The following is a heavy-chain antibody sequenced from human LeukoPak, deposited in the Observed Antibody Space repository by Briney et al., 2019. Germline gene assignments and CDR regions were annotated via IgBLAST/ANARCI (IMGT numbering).Heavy chain of an antibody. Sequence: GGSLRLSCAASGFTFINYAINWVRQAPGKGLEWVSGINGSGGSRYYADSVKGRFTISRDNSRNTVYLQMNSLRAEETAIYYCAKDRDYYDSNGYGAFDIWGQGTLVTVSS. CDR3: AKDRDYYDSNGYGAFDI. D-gene: IGHD3-22*01. CDR1: GFTFINYA. J-gene: IGHJ3*02. CDR2: INGSGGSR. V-gene: IGHV3-23*01.